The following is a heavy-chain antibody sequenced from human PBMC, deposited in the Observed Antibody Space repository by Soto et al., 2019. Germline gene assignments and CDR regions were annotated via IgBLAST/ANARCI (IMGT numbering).Heavy chain of an antibody. V-gene: IGHV3-21*01. J-gene: IGHJ6*03. CDR2: ISSSSSYI. D-gene: IGHD2-15*01. CDR1: GFTFSSYS. CDR3: ARGMRSYCSGGSCYYYYYMDV. Sequence: WGSLRLSCAASGFTFSSYSMNWVRQAPGKGLEWVSSISSSSSYIYYADSVKGRFTISRDNAKNSLYLQMNSLRAEDTAVYYCARGMRSYCSGGSCYYYYYMDVWGKGTTVTVSS.